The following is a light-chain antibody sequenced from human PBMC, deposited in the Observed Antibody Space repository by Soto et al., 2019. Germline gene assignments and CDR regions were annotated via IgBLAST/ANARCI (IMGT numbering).Light chain of an antibody. CDR2: AVS. J-gene: IGLJ1*01. Sequence: QYALTQPASVSGSPGQSITISCTGTSSDVGGYNYVSWYQQHPGKAPKLMIYAVSNRPSGVSTRFSGSKSGNTASLTISGLQAEDEADYHCSSYTTSSTLLDVFGTGTKLTVL. CDR3: SSYTTSSTLLDV. CDR1: SSDVGGYNY. V-gene: IGLV2-14*01.